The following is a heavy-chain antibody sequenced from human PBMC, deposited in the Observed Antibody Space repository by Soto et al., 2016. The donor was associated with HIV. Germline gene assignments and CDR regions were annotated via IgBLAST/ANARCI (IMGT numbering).Heavy chain of an antibody. V-gene: IGHV3-23*01. CDR2: ISGSGGST. J-gene: IGHJ2*01. Sequence: EVQLLESGGGLVQPGGSLRLSCAASGFTFSSYAMSWVRQAPGKGLEWVSAISGSGGSTYYADSVKGRFTISRDNSKNTLYLQVNSLRAEDTAVYYCAKAGAIFGVVIPHFDLWGRGTLVTVSS. CDR1: GFTFSSYA. CDR3: AKAGAIFGVVIPHFDL. D-gene: IGHD3-3*01.